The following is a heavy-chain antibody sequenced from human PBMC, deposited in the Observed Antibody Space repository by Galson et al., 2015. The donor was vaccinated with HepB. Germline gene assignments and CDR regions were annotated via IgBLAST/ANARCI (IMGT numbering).Heavy chain of an antibody. J-gene: IGHJ4*02. Sequence: SLRLSCAASGFTFSSYAMSWVRQAPGKGLEWVSAISGSGGSTYYADSVKGRFTISRDNSKNTLYLQMNSLRAEDTAVYYCAKDSFRVGAMYPDYWGQGTLVTVSS. CDR3: AKDSFRVGAMYPDY. CDR1: GFTFSSYA. V-gene: IGHV3-23*01. D-gene: IGHD1-26*01. CDR2: ISGSGGST.